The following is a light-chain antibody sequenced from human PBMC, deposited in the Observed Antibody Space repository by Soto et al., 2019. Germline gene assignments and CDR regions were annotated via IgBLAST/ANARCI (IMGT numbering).Light chain of an antibody. CDR3: CSYAGTNSYV. Sequence: QSVLTQPRSVSGSPGQSVTISCTGTSSDVGGYNYVSWYQQHPDKAPKLMIYDVTKRPSGVPHRFSGSKSDNTASLTISGLQAEDEVDYYCCSYAGTNSYVFGTGTKLTVL. V-gene: IGLV2-11*01. CDR2: DVT. J-gene: IGLJ1*01. CDR1: SSDVGGYNY.